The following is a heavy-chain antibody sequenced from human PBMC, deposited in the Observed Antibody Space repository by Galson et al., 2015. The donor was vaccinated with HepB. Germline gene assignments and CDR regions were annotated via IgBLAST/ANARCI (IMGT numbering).Heavy chain of an antibody. D-gene: IGHD3-10*01. J-gene: IGHJ6*02. CDR2: INPDGSEE. V-gene: IGHV3-7*03. CDR1: EFTFSSYW. Sequence: SLRLSCAGSEFTFSSYWMNWVRQAPGKGLEWVAHINPDGSEESYTASLKGRFTISRDNAKNSLYLQMDSLRAEDTAGYYCARRISLVRGIITRPDYYYGMDVWGQGTTVTVAS. CDR3: ARRISLVRGIITRPDYYYGMDV.